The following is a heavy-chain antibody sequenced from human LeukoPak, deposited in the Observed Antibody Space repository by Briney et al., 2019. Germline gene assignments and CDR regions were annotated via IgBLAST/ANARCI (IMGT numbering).Heavy chain of an antibody. CDR2: IYYSGST. J-gene: IGHJ4*02. V-gene: IGHV4-39*07. CDR1: GGSISSSSYY. D-gene: IGHD3-3*01. Sequence: SETLSLTCTVSGGSISSSSYYWGWIRQPPGKGLGWIGSIYYSGSTYYNPSLKSRVTISVDTSKNQFSLKLSSVTAADTAVYYCARAGVTIFGVAPVDYWGQGTLVPVSS. CDR3: ARAGVTIFGVAPVDY.